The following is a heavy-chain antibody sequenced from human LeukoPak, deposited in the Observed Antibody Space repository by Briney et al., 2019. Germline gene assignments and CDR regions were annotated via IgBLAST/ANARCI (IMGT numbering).Heavy chain of an antibody. CDR2: INHSGST. CDR3: ARGAAAGSSNWFDP. D-gene: IGHD6-13*01. Sequence: SETLSLTCAVYGGSFSGYYWSWIRQPPGKGLEWIGEINHSGSTNYNPSLKSRVAISVGTSKNQFSLKLSSVTAADTAVYYCARGAAAGSSNWFDPWGQGTLVTVSS. V-gene: IGHV4-34*01. CDR1: GGSFSGYY. J-gene: IGHJ5*02.